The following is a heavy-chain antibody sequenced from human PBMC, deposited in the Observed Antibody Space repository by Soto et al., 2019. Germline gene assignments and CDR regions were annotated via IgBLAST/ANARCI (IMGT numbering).Heavy chain of an antibody. J-gene: IGHJ5*01. CDR1: GGSFSGYE. CDR2: INHSGST. CDR3: ARAPITYYDFWSGYPTRLWFDS. D-gene: IGHD3-3*01. V-gene: IGHV4-34*01. Sequence: XETLSVSGAVYGGSFSGYEWSWIRQPPGKGLEWIGEINHSGSTNYNPSLKSRVTISVDTSKNQFSLKLSSVNAADTAVYYCARAPITYYDFWSGYPTRLWFDSWGQGTLVTVSS.